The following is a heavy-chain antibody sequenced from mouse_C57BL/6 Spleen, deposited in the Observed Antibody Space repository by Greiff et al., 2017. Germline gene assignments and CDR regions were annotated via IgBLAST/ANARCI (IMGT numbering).Heavy chain of an antibody. CDR3: ARSRGSSPAWFAY. J-gene: IGHJ3*01. CDR1: GYTFTSYW. V-gene: IGHV1-55*01. D-gene: IGHD1-1*01. Sequence: QVQLQQPGAELVKPGASVKMSCKASGYTFTSYWITWVKQRPGQGLEWIGDIYPGSGSTNYNEKFKSKATLTVDTSSSTAYMQLSSLTSEDSAVYYCARSRGSSPAWFAYWGQGILVTVSA. CDR2: IYPGSGST.